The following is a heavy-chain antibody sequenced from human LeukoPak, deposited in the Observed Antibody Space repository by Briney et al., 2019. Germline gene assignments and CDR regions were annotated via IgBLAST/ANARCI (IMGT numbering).Heavy chain of an antibody. CDR3: ARRGSSGYYYGVDY. Sequence: SETLSLTCAVYGGSFSGYYWSWLRQPPGKGREGVGEITHSGSTNYNPSLKSRVTISVDTSKNQFSLKLSSVTAADTAVYYCARRGSSGYYYGVDYWGQGTLVTVSS. D-gene: IGHD3-22*01. J-gene: IGHJ4*02. V-gene: IGHV4-34*01. CDR1: GGSFSGYY. CDR2: ITHSGST.